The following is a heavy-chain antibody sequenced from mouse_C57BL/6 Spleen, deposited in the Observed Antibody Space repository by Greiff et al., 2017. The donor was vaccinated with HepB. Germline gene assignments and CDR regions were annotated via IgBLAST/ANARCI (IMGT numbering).Heavy chain of an antibody. CDR2: IYPGDGDT. CDR3: ARSRDYYGSSYQYYFDY. V-gene: IGHV1-82*01. CDR1: GYAFSSSW. D-gene: IGHD1-1*01. Sequence: VKLQESGPELVKPGASVKISCKASGYAFSSSWMNWVKQRPGKGREWIGRIYPGDGDTNYNGKFKGKATLTADKPSSTAYMQLSSLTSEDSAVYFCARSRDYYGSSYQYYFDYWGQGTTLTVSS. J-gene: IGHJ2*01.